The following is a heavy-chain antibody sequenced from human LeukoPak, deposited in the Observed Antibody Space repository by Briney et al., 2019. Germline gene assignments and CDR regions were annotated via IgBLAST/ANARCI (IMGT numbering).Heavy chain of an antibody. CDR2: MSCDGTNK. CDR1: GFSFSYYG. J-gene: IGHJ6*02. Sequence: PGRSLRLSCAASGFSFSYYGMHWVRQAPGKGLEWVAVMSCDGTNKYYGDSVKGRFTISRHNSKNTLYLQMNSLRAEDTAIYYCAKGVRGVLYGMDVWGQGTTVTVSS. CDR3: AKGVRGVLYGMDV. D-gene: IGHD3-10*01. V-gene: IGHV3-30*18.